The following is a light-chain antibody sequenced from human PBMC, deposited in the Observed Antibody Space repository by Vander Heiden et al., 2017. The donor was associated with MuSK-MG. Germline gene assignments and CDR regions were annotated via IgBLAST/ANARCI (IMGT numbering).Light chain of an antibody. CDR3: QAWDSSVV. CDR2: QES. Sequence: SYELTQPPSVSVSPGQTASITCSGDKLGDKYACWYQQKPGQSPVLVIYQESKRPAGIPERFSGSNSGNTATLTLSGTQAMDEADYYCQAWDSSVVFGGGTKLTVL. J-gene: IGLJ2*01. CDR1: KLGDKY. V-gene: IGLV3-1*01.